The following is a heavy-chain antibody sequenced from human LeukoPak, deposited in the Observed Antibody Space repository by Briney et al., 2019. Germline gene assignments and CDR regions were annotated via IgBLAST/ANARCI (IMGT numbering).Heavy chain of an antibody. V-gene: IGHV3-23*01. CDR3: AREKDDFWSGSKNLDY. CDR2: ISGSGGST. J-gene: IGHJ4*02. D-gene: IGHD3-3*01. CDR1: GFTFSSYG. Sequence: PGGSLRLSCAASGFTFSSYGMSWVRQAPGKGLEWVSAISGSGGSTYYADSVKGRFTISRDNSKNTLYLQMNSLRAEDTAVYYCAREKDDFWSGSKNLDYWGQGTLVTVSS.